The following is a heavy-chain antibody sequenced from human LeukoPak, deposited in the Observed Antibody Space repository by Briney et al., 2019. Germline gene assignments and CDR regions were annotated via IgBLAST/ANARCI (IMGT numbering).Heavy chain of an antibody. Sequence: ASVKVSCKASGYTFTSYGISWVRQAPGQGLEWMGWINPNSGGTNYAQKFQGRVTMTRDTSISTAYMELSRLRSDDTAVYYCARDSSGMYYFDYWGQGTLVTVSS. V-gene: IGHV1-2*02. CDR3: ARDSSGMYYFDY. J-gene: IGHJ4*02. CDR1: GYTFTSYG. CDR2: INPNSGGT.